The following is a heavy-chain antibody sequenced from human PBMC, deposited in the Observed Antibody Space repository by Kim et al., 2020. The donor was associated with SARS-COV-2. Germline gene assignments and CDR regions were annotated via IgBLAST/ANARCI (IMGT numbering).Heavy chain of an antibody. CDR2: ISSSSSYI. CDR1: GFTFSSYS. J-gene: IGHJ6*02. D-gene: IGHD1-20*01. V-gene: IGHV3-21*01. CDR3: AASLGGITATRDGGGYYGMDV. Sequence: GGSLRLSCAASGFTFSSYSMNWVRQAPGKGLEWVSSISSSSSYIYYADSVKGRFTMSRDNAKNSLYLQMNSLRAEDTAVYYCAASLGGITATRDGGGYYGMDVWGQGTTVTVSS.